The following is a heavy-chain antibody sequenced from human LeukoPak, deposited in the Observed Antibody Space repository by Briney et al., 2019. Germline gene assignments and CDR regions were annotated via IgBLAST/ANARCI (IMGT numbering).Heavy chain of an antibody. J-gene: IGHJ4*02. CDR2: ISSNGGST. CDR3: ARRRVLMFNSIDQ. Sequence: GSLRLSCAASGSTFSNYAMHWVRQAPGKGLEYVLAISSNGGSTYYANSVKGRFTISRDNSKNTLYLQMGSLRGEDTAVYYCARRRVLMFNSIDQWGQGTLVTVSS. CDR1: GSTFSNYA. D-gene: IGHD2-8*01. V-gene: IGHV3-64*01.